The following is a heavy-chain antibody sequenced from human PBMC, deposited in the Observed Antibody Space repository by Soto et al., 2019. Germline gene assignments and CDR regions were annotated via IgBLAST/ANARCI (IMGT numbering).Heavy chain of an antibody. CDR1: GGSISFDHYY. D-gene: IGHD2-21*02. Sequence: QVQLQQSGPGLVKPSQTLSLTCTVSGGSISFDHYYWTWIRQPPGKGLEWIGYVHYSGSVLYNPSLQSRVSISVDTSKNLFSLKLSSVTAADTAVYFCAREDDGGDRDYYGLDVWGQGTTVTVSS. J-gene: IGHJ6*02. CDR3: AREDDGGDRDYYGLDV. CDR2: VHYSGSV. V-gene: IGHV4-30-4*01.